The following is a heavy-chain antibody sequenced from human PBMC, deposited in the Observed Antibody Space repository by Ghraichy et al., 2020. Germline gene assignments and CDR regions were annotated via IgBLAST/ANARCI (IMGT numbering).Heavy chain of an antibody. D-gene: IGHD5-12*01. CDR3: ARHAYSGYACDY. Sequence: SETLSLTCTVSGGSITSYYWSWIRQPPGKGLEWIGYIYYSGSTNYNPSLKSRVTVSVDTSKNQFSLQLSSVTAADTAVYFCARHAYSGYACDYWGQGTLVTVSS. J-gene: IGHJ4*02. CDR1: GGSITSYY. CDR2: IYYSGST. V-gene: IGHV4-59*08.